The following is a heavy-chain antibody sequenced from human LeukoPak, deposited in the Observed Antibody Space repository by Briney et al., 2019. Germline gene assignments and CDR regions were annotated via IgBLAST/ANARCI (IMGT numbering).Heavy chain of an antibody. D-gene: IGHD4-11*01. J-gene: IGHJ3*02. CDR3: ARAYSNTDGFDI. CDR2: ISPISGST. Sequence: ASVKVSCKASGYTFTSYFMHWVRQAPGQGLEWMGTISPISGSTTYAQKSQGRVTVTRDTSTSTVYMELSSLRSEDTALYYCARAYSNTDGFDIWGQGTMVTVSS. CDR1: GYTFTSYF. V-gene: IGHV1-46*01.